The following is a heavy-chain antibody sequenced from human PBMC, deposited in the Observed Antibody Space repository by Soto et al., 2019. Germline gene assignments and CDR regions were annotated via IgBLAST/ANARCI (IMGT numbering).Heavy chain of an antibody. Sequence: GASVKVSCKASGYTFTSYYMHWVRQAPGQGLEWMGIINPSGGSTSYAQKFQGRVTMTRDTSTGTVYMELSSLRSEDTAVYYCARGRANYDFWSGSSPSXYWGPGTLVTVSS. CDR3: ARGRANYDFWSGSSPSXY. D-gene: IGHD3-3*01. CDR2: INPSGGST. V-gene: IGHV1-46*03. CDR1: GYTFTSYY. J-gene: IGHJ4*02.